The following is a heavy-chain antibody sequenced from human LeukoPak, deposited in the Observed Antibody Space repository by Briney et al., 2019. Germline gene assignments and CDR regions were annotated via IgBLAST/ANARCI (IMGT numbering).Heavy chain of an antibody. J-gene: IGHJ4*02. CDR1: GFTFSSYG. V-gene: IGHV3-30*03. D-gene: IGHD2-2*01. CDR3: AVIGGYCSSTSCYAVDY. Sequence: GGSLRLSCAASGFTFSSYGMHWVRQAPGKGLEWVAVISYDGSNKYYADSVKGRFTISRDNSKNTLYLQMNSQRAEDTAVYYCAVIGGYCSSTSCYAVDYWGQGTLVTVSS. CDR2: ISYDGSNK.